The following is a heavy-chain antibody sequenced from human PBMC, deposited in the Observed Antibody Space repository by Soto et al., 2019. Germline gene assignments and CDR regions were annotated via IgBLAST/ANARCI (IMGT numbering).Heavy chain of an antibody. V-gene: IGHV3-30-3*01. CDR2: ISYDGSNK. CDR1: GFTFSSYA. J-gene: IGHJ4*02. D-gene: IGHD3-10*01. CDR3: AGSRVRGVIYSNY. Sequence: QVQLVESGGGVVQPGRSLRLSCAASGFTFSSYAMHWVRQAPGKGLEWVAVISYDGSNKYYADSVKGRFTISRDNSKNTLYLQMNSLRAEDTAVYYGAGSRVRGVIYSNYWGQGTLVTVSS.